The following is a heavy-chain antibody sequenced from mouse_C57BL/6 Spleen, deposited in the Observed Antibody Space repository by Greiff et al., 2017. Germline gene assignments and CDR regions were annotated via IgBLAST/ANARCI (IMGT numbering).Heavy chain of an antibody. CDR2: INYDGSST. CDR3: ARAGRADFDY. CDR1: GFTFSDYY. V-gene: IGHV5-16*01. Sequence: EVQVVESEGGLVQPGSSMKLSCTASGFTFSDYYMAWVRQVPEKGLEWVANINYDGSSTYYLDSLKSRFIISRDNAKNILYLQMSSLTSEDTATYYCARAGRADFDYWGQGTTLTVSS. J-gene: IGHJ2*01.